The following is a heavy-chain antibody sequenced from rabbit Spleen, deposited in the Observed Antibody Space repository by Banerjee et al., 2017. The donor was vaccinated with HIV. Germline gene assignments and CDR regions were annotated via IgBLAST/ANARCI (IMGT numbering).Heavy chain of an antibody. CDR2: IDPVFGIT. CDR3: AREGSGQVLFNL. V-gene: IGHV1S7*01. D-gene: IGHD4-1*01. CDR1: GFTLSSYY. Sequence: QLEESAGGLVQPGGSLKLSCKASGFTLSSYYMSWVRQAPGKGLEWIGYIDPVFGITYYASWVNGRFTISSHNAQNTLYLQLNSLTVADTATYFCAREGSGQVLFNLWGPGTLVTVS. J-gene: IGHJ4*01.